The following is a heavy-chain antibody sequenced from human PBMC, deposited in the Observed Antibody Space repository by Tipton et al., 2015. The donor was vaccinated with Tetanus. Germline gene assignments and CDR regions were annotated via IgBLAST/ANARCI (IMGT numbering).Heavy chain of an antibody. J-gene: IGHJ4*02. CDR1: GVSISGYY. V-gene: IGHV4-4*08. CDR2: IYYTGST. D-gene: IGHD3-22*01. CDR3: ARDRRDFAYDSRGFYSPLYYFDN. Sequence: LRLSCTVSGVSISGYYWSWIRQPPGKGLEWIGYIYYTGSTNYNPSLMSRVTLSLDTARGQFSLKLTSVTAADAAVYFCARDRRDFAYDSRGFYSPLYYFDNWGQGLRVTVSS.